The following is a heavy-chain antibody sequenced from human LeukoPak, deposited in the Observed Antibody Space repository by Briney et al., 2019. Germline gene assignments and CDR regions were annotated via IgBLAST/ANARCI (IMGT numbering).Heavy chain of an antibody. CDR1: GGSISSYY. J-gene: IGHJ4*02. CDR3: ARVRESSGWDYFDY. V-gene: IGHV4-59*08. CDR2: IYYSGST. Sequence: PSETLSLTCTVSGGSISSYYWSWIRQPPGKGLEWIGYIYYSGSTNYNSSLKSRVTISVDTSKNQFSLKLSSVTAADTAVYYCARVRESSGWDYFDYWGQGAQVTVSS. D-gene: IGHD6-19*01.